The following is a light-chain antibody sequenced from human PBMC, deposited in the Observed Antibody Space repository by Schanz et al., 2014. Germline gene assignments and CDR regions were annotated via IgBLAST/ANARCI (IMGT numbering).Light chain of an antibody. J-gene: IGLJ3*02. V-gene: IGLV2-14*03. CDR3: SSYTSSSTLRGV. CDR2: DVS. Sequence: QSALTQPASVSGSPGQSITISCTGTSSDVGSHNFVSWYQQHPGKAPKLIIYDVSNRPSGVSNRFSGSKSGNTASLTISGLQAEDEADYYCSSYTSSSTLRGVFGGGTKLTVL. CDR1: SSDVGSHNF.